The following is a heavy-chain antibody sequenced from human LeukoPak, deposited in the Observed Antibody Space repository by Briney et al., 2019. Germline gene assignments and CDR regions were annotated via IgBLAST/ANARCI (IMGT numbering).Heavy chain of an antibody. D-gene: IGHD2-21*02. CDR1: GFSVSNTY. Sequence: PGGSLRLSCAAPGFSVSNTYMSWVRQAPGKGLEWVSIIYSGGNTYYADSVKGRFTISRDNSKNTLYLQMNRLRPEDTAVYYCARGTVTAPDYWGQGTLVTVSS. V-gene: IGHV3-53*01. CDR2: IYSGGNT. J-gene: IGHJ4*02. CDR3: ARGTVTAPDY.